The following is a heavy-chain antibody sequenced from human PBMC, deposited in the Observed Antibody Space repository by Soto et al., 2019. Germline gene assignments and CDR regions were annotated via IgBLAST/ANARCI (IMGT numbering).Heavy chain of an antibody. CDR3: ARELENHSPYYFAY. D-gene: IGHD3-3*02. Sequence: VKVSCKACVVTVSSYTISWVRQAPGQGLEWVGRIIPILGIANYAPKFQGRVPIASDKSTSTAYMELSSPRSEDTAVYYRARELENHSPYYFAYWGQGTLVTVSS. CDR2: IIPILGIA. V-gene: IGHV1-69*04. J-gene: IGHJ4*02. CDR1: VVTVSSYT.